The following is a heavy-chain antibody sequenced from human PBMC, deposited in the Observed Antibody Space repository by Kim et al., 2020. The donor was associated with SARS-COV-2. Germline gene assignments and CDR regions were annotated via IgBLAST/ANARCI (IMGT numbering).Heavy chain of an antibody. D-gene: IGHD4-4*01. Sequence: RKYAASVRGRFTISRNNDKNSLYLQMNSLRAEDTAVYYCARGPNYSPFDYWGQGALVTVSS. V-gene: IGHV3-11*06. CDR2: R. J-gene: IGHJ4*02. CDR3: ARGPNYSPFDY.